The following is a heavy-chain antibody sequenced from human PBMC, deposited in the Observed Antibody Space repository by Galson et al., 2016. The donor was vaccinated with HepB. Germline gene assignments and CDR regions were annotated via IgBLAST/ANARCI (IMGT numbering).Heavy chain of an antibody. V-gene: IGHV3-30*18. J-gene: IGHJ6*03. D-gene: IGHD3-3*01. Sequence: QAPGKGLEWVAVVSYDGSHNYYADSVKGRFTISRDNSRNTLYLQMNSLRGEDTAVYYCAKDTKGFYYYMDVWGKGTTVTVSS. CDR3: AKDTKGFYYYMDV. CDR2: VSYDGSHN.